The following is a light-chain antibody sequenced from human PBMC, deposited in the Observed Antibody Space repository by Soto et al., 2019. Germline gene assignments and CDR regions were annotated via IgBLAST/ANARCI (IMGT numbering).Light chain of an antibody. Sequence: QSALTQPPSASGSPGQSITISCTGTSSDVGGYNYVSWYQQRPGKAPKLMIYDVSNRPSGVSNRFSGSKSGNTASLTISGLQAEDEADYYCSSYTSSSTLGVFGGGTKLTVL. CDR1: SSDVGGYNY. CDR3: SSYTSSSTLGV. CDR2: DVS. J-gene: IGLJ3*02. V-gene: IGLV2-14*01.